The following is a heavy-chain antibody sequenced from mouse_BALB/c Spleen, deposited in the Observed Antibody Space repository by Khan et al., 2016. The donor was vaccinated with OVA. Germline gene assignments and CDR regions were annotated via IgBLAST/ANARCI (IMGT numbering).Heavy chain of an antibody. Sequence: EVELVESGGGVVKPGGSLKLSCSASGFTFSSFAMSWIRQTPEKRLVWVATISSGGHYTFYPDSVKGRFTISRDNARNTLYLQLSSLRSEDTAMYYCTKSLVDYYTMDYWGQGTSVTVAS. D-gene: IGHD1-3*01. CDR1: GFTFSSFA. J-gene: IGHJ4*01. CDR3: TKSLVDYYTMDY. V-gene: IGHV5-9-3*01. CDR2: ISSGGHYT.